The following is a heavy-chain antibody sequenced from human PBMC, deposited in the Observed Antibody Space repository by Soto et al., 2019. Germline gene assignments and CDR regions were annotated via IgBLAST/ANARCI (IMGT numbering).Heavy chain of an antibody. CDR1: GGSFSGYY. J-gene: IGHJ4*02. CDR3: ARGGQDFWSGPFDY. CDR2: IDTSGST. V-gene: IGHV4-59*10. Sequence: PSETLSLTCAVYGGSFSGYYWSWIRQPPGKGLEWIGRIDTSGSTNYNPSLKSRVTMSVDTSKQEFSLKLSSVTAADTALYYCARGGQDFWSGPFDYWGRGALVTVSS. D-gene: IGHD3-3*01.